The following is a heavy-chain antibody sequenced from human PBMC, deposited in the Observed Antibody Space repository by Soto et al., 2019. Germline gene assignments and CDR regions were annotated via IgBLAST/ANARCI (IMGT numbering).Heavy chain of an antibody. CDR2: IYYSGST. D-gene: IGHD3-9*01. J-gene: IGHJ6*02. CDR1: GGSISSYY. Sequence: QVQLQESGPGLVKPSETLSLTCTVSGGSISSYYWSWIRQPPGKGLEWIGYIYYSGSTNYNPSLKSRVTTSVDTSKNQFSMTLSSVTAADKAVYYCARDLTYFVILTGYERYYGMDVWGQGTTVTVSS. CDR3: ARDLTYFVILTGYERYYGMDV. V-gene: IGHV4-59*01.